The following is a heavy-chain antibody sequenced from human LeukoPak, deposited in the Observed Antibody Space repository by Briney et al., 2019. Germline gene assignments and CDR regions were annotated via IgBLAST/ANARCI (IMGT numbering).Heavy chain of an antibody. V-gene: IGHV4-39*07. CDR1: GGSISSSSYY. J-gene: IGHJ4*02. D-gene: IGHD6-19*01. CDR3: ASIAVALYYFDY. CDR2: IYYSGST. Sequence: SETLSLTCTVSGGSISSSSYYWGWIRQPPGKGLXWIGSIYYSGSTYYNPSLKSRVTISVDKSKNQFSLKLSSVTAADTAVYYCASIAVALYYFDYWSQGTLVTVSS.